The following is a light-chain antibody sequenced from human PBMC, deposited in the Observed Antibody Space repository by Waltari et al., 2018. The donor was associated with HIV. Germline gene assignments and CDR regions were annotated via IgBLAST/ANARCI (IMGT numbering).Light chain of an antibody. V-gene: IGLV4-69*01. CDR2: LNSDGSH. CDR3: QTWATGIWV. Sequence: QLVLTQSPSASASLGASVKLTCTLRSGPRSYAIACHQQQPERGPRYLMKLNSDGSHIKGDGIPDRFSGSSSGAERYLTISSLQSEDEADYYCQTWATGIWVFGGGTKLTIL. CDR1: SGPRSYA. J-gene: IGLJ3*02.